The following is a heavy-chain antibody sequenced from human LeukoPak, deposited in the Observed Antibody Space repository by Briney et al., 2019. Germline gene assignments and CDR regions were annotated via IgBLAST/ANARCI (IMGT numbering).Heavy chain of an antibody. J-gene: IGHJ3*02. Sequence: GGSLRLSCAASGFTFSSYEMNWVRQAPGKGLEWVSYISSSGSTIYYADSVKGRFTISRDNAKNSLYLQMNSLRAEDTAVYYCASETKRGYSYGSPTDVFDIWGQGTMVTVSS. V-gene: IGHV3-48*03. CDR3: ASETKRGYSYGSPTDVFDI. CDR1: GFTFSSYE. CDR2: ISSSGSTI. D-gene: IGHD5-18*01.